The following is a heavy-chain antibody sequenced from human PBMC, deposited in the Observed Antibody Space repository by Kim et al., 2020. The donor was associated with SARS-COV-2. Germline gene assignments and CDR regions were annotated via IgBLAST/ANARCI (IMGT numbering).Heavy chain of an antibody. Sequence: GGSLRLSCAASGFTFSSYGMHWVRQAPGKGLEWVAVISYDGSNKYYADSVKGRFTISRDNSKNTLYLQMNSLRAEDTALYYCAKGHSIVVVPAAIIYWGQGTLVTVSS. V-gene: IGHV3-30*18. D-gene: IGHD2-2*01. CDR3: AKGHSIVVVPAAIIY. J-gene: IGHJ4*02. CDR1: GFTFSSYG. CDR2: ISYDGSNK.